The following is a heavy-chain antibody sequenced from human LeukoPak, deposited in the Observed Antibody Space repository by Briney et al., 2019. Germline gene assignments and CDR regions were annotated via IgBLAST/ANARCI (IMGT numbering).Heavy chain of an antibody. Sequence: SETLSLTCTVSGGSISSYYWSWIRQPAGKGLEWIGRIYTSGSTNYNPSLKSRVTMSVDTSKNQFSLKLSSVTAADTAVYYCAILRFLRVEFDPWGQGTLVTVSS. D-gene: IGHD3-3*01. J-gene: IGHJ5*02. CDR3: AILRFLRVEFDP. V-gene: IGHV4-4*07. CDR2: IYTSGST. CDR1: GGSISSYY.